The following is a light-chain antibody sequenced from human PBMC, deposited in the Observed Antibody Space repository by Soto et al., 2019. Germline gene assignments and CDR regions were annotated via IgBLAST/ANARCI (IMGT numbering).Light chain of an antibody. Sequence: DIQMTQSPSSLSASVGDRVTITCRASQSISNYLNWYQQKPGKAPRLLIYAASNLQSGVPSRFSGSGSGTDFTLTISSLQPDDFTTYYCQQSYTSPLTSGGGTKVDIK. V-gene: IGKV1-39*01. CDR3: QQSYTSPLT. J-gene: IGKJ4*01. CDR1: QSISNY. CDR2: AAS.